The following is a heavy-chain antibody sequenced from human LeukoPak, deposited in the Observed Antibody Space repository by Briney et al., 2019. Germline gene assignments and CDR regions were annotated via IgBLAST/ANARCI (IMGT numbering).Heavy chain of an antibody. CDR3: AREPTRYNWNDPFFDY. J-gene: IGHJ4*02. CDR1: GYTFTNYG. CDR2: ISAYNGNT. D-gene: IGHD1-1*01. V-gene: IGHV1-18*01. Sequence: ASVKVSCKASGYTFTNYGISWVRQAPGQGLEWMGWISAYNGNTNYAQKLQGRVTMTTDTSTSTAYIELRSLRSDDTAVYYCAREPTRYNWNDPFFDYWGQGALVTVSS.